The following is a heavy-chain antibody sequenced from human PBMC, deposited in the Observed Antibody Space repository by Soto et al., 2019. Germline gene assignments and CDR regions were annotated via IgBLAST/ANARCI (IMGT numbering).Heavy chain of an antibody. V-gene: IGHV4-31*03. D-gene: IGHD1-26*01. CDR3: ATSLVTSRTRVDY. Sequence: SETLSLTCTVSGGSIYTGGFYWSWIRQLPGKGLEWLGYIYYTGSTQYTPSLKSRLTISTDTSDNQFSLRLTSVTAADTTVYYCATSLVTSRTRVDYWGQGTLVTVSS. J-gene: IGHJ4*02. CDR1: GGSIYTGGFY. CDR2: IYYTGST.